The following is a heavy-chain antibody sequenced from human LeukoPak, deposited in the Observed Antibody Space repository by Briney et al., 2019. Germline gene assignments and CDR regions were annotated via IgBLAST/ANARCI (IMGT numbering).Heavy chain of an antibody. CDR2: ISGSGGST. D-gene: IGHD3-3*01. V-gene: IGHV3-23*01. Sequence: GGSLRLSCAASGFTFSSYAMSWVRQAPGKGLEWVSAISGSGGSTYYADSVKGRFTISRDNSKNTLCLQMNSLRAEDTAVYYCAKESSYDFWSGYLLPYGMDVWGQGATVTVSS. CDR3: AKESSYDFWSGYLLPYGMDV. J-gene: IGHJ6*02. CDR1: GFTFSSYA.